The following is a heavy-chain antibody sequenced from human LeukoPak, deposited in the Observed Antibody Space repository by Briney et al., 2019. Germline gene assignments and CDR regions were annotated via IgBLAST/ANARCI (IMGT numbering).Heavy chain of an antibody. J-gene: IGHJ4*02. CDR3: ARHEGRQIESPSDY. Sequence: GESLKISCKGSGYSFISYWIGWVRQMPGKGLGWMGIIYPGDSDTRYSPSFQGQVTISVDKSLSTAYLQWSSLKASDTAMYYCARHEGRQIESPSDYWGQGTLVTVSS. CDR1: GYSFISYW. D-gene: IGHD6-25*01. CDR2: IYPGDSDT. V-gene: IGHV5-51*01.